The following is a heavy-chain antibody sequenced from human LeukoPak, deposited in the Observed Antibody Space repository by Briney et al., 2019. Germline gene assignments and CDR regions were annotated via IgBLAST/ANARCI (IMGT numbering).Heavy chain of an antibody. V-gene: IGHV3-33*01. D-gene: IGHD3-10*01. J-gene: IGHJ4*02. CDR1: GFTFSSYG. Sequence: PGGSLRLSCAASGFTFSSYGMHCVRQAPGKGLEWVAVIWYDGSNKYYADSVKGRFTISRDNSKNTLYLQMNSLRAEDTAVYYCARDQLWFGELPNDYWGQGTLVTVSS. CDR3: ARDQLWFGELPNDY. CDR2: IWYDGSNK.